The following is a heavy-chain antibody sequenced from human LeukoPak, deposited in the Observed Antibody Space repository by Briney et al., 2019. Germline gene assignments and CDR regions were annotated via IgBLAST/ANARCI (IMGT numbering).Heavy chain of an antibody. CDR1: GYTFTSSD. V-gene: IGHV1-8*01. Sequence: ASVKVSCKASGYTFTSSDINWVRQAPGQGLEWMGWMNPNSGNTGYAQKFQGRVTMTMNTSISTAYMELSSLRSEDTAVYYCARGLWLREGPYYFDYWGQGTLVTVSS. CDR2: MNPNSGNT. J-gene: IGHJ4*02. CDR3: ARGLWLREGPYYFDY. D-gene: IGHD5-12*01.